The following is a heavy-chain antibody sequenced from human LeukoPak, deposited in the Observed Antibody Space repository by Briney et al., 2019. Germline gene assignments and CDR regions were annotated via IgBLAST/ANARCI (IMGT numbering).Heavy chain of an antibody. Sequence: GASVKVSCKASGYTFTSYAMHWVRQAPGQGLEWMGWINTNTGNPTYAQGFTGRFVFSLDTSASTAFLQISSLEAEDTAVYYCARKQVEPDRYFDYWGQGTLVTASS. CDR3: ARKQVEPDRYFDY. J-gene: IGHJ4*02. CDR2: INTNTGNP. V-gene: IGHV7-4-1*02. CDR1: GYTFTSYA. D-gene: IGHD6-6*01.